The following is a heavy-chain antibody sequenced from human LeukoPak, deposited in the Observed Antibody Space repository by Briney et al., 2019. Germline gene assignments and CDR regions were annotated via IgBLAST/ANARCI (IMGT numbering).Heavy chain of an antibody. CDR1: GFTFSSYA. CDR2: IHYDGSNN. CDR3: AKSKYLGGSYDY. V-gene: IGHV3-30*02. D-gene: IGHD3-10*01. J-gene: IGHJ4*02. Sequence: GGSLRLSCAASGFTFSSYAMHWVRQAPGKGLEWVAFIHYDGSNNYYADSVKGRFTISRDNAKNSLYLQMNSLRAEDMALYYCAKSKYLGGSYDYWGQGTLVTVSS.